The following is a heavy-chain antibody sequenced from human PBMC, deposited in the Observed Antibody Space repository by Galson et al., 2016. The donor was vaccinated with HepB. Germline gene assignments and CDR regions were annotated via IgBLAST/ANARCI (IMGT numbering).Heavy chain of an antibody. CDR2: ISFGDDGT. D-gene: IGHD1-26*01. V-gene: IGHV3-23*01. Sequence: SLRLSCAASGFTFSSFAMSWVRQAPGKGLEWVSGISFGDDGTFYADSVKGRFTISRDNSKNTLYLQMNSLRAEDTALYYCARGAHIGSYSELNYWGEGTLVSVSS. J-gene: IGHJ4*02. CDR1: GFTFSSFA. CDR3: ARGAHIGSYSELNY.